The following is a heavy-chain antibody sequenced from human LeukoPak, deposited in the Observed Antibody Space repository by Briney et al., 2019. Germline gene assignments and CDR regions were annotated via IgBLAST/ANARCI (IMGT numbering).Heavy chain of an antibody. J-gene: IGHJ4*02. CDR1: GGSISNNYFY. D-gene: IGHD4-17*01. V-gene: IGHV4-39*01. CDR3: ARHSNPVTYGKGFDY. CDR2: LFYRGST. Sequence: PSETLSLTCTVSGGSISNNYFYWGWIRQPPGKGLEWLGSLFYRGSTYYNPSLKSRVTISVDTSKSQFALKLGSVTASDTAIYFCARHSNPVTYGKGFDYWGQGTLVTVSS.